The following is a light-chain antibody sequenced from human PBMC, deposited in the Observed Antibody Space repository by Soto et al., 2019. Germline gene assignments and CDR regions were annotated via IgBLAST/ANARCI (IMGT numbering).Light chain of an antibody. V-gene: IGLV2-8*01. CDR1: SSDVGGYNY. CDR3: SSYAAINNLGV. CDR2: EVS. J-gene: IGLJ2*01. Sequence: QSALTQPPSASGSPGQSVTISCIGTSSDVGGYNYVSWYQQHPGKAPKLMIYEVSKRPSGVPDRFSGSKSGNTASLTVSGLQADDEADYYCSSYAAINNLGVFGGGTKLTVL.